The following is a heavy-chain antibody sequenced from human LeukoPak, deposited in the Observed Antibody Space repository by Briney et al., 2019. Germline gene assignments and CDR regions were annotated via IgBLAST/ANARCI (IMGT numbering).Heavy chain of an antibody. CDR1: GFTFSSYS. CDR3: ARDQVVPAEYGMDV. J-gene: IGHJ6*02. CDR2: ISSSGSTI. D-gene: IGHD2-2*01. V-gene: IGHV3-48*04. Sequence: GGSLRLSCAASGFTFSSYSMNWVRQAPGKGLEWVSYISSSGSTIYYADSVKGRFTISRDNAKNSLYLQMNSLRAEDTAVYYCARDQVVPAEYGMDVWGQGTTVTVSS.